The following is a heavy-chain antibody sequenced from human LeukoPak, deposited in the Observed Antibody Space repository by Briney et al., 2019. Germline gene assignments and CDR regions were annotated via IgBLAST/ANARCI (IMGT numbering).Heavy chain of an antibody. V-gene: IGHV4-4*07. CDR2: IHTSGST. CDR1: XDSISSSY. CDR3: ARVRLGRGLDY. J-gene: IGHJ4*02. Sequence: SETLSLXCTXXXDSISSSYWGWIRQPAGKGLEWIGRIHTSGSTYYSPSLKSRVTMSVGTSTNQFSLKLSSVTAADTAMYYCARVRLGRGLDYWGQGTLVTVSS. D-gene: IGHD6-19*01.